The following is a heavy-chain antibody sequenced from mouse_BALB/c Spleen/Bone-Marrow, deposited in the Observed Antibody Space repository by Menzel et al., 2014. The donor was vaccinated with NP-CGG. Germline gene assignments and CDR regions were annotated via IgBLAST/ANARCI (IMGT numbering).Heavy chain of an antibody. J-gene: IGHJ4*01. CDR3: ARFITTVVVDAMDY. CDR2: ISNLAYSI. Sequence: EVKVEESGGGLVQPGGSRKLSCAASGFTFSDYGMAWVRQAPGKGPEWVAFISNLAYSIYYADTVTGRFTISRENAKNTLYLEMSSLRSEDTAMYYCARFITTVVVDAMDYWGQGTSVTVPS. D-gene: IGHD1-1*01. V-gene: IGHV5-15*02. CDR1: GFTFSDYG.